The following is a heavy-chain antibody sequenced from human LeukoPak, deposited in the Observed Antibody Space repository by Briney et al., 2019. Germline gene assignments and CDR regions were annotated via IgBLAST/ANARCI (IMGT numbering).Heavy chain of an antibody. CDR3: ARGLAGSGSSY. CDR1: GYTFTGYF. J-gene: IGHJ4*02. V-gene: IGHV1-2*02. CDR2: INPNSGGT. D-gene: IGHD3-10*01. Sequence: ASVKVSCKASGYTFTGYFMHWVRQAPGQGLEWMGWINPNSGGTDYAQKFQGRVTMTRDTSISTAYMELTRLRSDDTAVYYCARGLAGSGSSYWGQGTLVTVSS.